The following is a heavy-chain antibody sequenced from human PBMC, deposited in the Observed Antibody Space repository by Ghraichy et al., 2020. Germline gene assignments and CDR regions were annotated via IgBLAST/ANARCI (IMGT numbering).Heavy chain of an antibody. V-gene: IGHV3-23*01. CDR3: ASKIGDIVATISGY. CDR1: GFTFSSYA. CDR2: ISGSGGAT. Sequence: LSLTCAASGFTFSSYAMSWVRQAPGKGLEWVSAISGSGGATYYADSVKGRFTISRDNSKNTLYLQMNSLRAEDTAVYYCASKIGDIVATISGYWGQGTLVTVSS. D-gene: IGHD5-12*01. J-gene: IGHJ4*02.